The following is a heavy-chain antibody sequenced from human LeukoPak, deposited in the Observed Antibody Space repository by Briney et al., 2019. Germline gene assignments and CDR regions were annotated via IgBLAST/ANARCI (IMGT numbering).Heavy chain of an antibody. Sequence: SETLSLTCTVSGGSISSYHWNWIRQPPGKGLEWIGYIYYSASTKYNPSLKSRVTISVDTSKNQFSLRLTSVTAADTAVYYCARGKWLRYPYYYYMDVWGKGTTVTVSS. V-gene: IGHV4-59*01. J-gene: IGHJ6*03. CDR3: ARGKWLRYPYYYYMDV. D-gene: IGHD5-12*01. CDR2: IYYSAST. CDR1: GGSISSYH.